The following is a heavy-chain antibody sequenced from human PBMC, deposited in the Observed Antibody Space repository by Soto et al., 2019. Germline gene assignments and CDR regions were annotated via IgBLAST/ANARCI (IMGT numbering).Heavy chain of an antibody. CDR2: IYYSGST. V-gene: IGHV4-59*08. J-gene: IGHJ4*02. Sequence: PSETLSLTFTVSGGSISGYYWSWIRQPPGKGLEWIGYIYYSGSTNYNPSLKSRVTISVDKSKNQFSLKLSSVTAADTAVYYCARVFTAYCGGDCWDFDYWGQGTLVTVSS. CDR3: ARVFTAYCGGDCWDFDY. D-gene: IGHD2-21*02. CDR1: GGSISGYY.